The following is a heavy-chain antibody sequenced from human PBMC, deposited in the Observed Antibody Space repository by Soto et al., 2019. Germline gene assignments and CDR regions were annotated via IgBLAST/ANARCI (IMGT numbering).Heavy chain of an antibody. V-gene: IGHV4-59*01. D-gene: IGHD3-10*01. J-gene: IGHJ4*02. CDR2: IYYSGST. CDR1: GGSISSYY. Sequence: QVQLQESGPGLVKPSETLSLTCTVSGGSISSYYWSWLRQPPGKGLEWIGYIYYSGSTNYNPSLKSRVTISVDTSKNQFSLKLSSVTAADTAVYYCARTYYYGSGSYYWPFDYWGQGTLVTVSS. CDR3: ARTYYYGSGSYYWPFDY.